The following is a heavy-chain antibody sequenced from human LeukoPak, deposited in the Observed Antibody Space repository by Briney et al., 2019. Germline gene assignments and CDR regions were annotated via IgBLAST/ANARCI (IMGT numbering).Heavy chain of an antibody. CDR1: GYTFTGYY. CDR3: ARAQLGIRSGLYYFDY. CDR2: INPNSGGT. V-gene: IGHV1-2*02. D-gene: IGHD7-27*01. Sequence: ASVKVSCKASGYTFTGYYMHWVRQAPGQWLEWMGWINPNSGGTNYAQKFQGRVTMTRDTSISTAYMELSRLRSDDTAVHYCARAQLGIRSGLYYFDYWGQGTLVTVSS. J-gene: IGHJ4*02.